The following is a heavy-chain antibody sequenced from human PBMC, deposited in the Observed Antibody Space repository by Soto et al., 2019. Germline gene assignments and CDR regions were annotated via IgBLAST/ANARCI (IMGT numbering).Heavy chain of an antibody. V-gene: IGHV4-61*01. Sequence: QVQLQESGPGLVKPSETLSLTCTVSGGSVSSGSYYWSWIRQPPGKGLEWIGYIYYSGSTNYNPSLQPRVTISVDTSSTQCSLKRSCVSAADTAVYYCAREDGPQGCSSTSCYQGRWFDPWGQGTLVTVSS. J-gene: IGHJ5*02. CDR1: GGSVSSGSYY. CDR3: AREDGPQGCSSTSCYQGRWFDP. CDR2: IYYSGST. D-gene: IGHD2-2*01.